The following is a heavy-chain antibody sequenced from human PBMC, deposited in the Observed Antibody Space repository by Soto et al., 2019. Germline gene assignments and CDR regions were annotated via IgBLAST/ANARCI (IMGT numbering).Heavy chain of an antibody. CDR1: GFNFNDYY. Sequence: QEQLVESGGGLVKPGGSLRLSCAASGFNFNDYYMSWIRQAPGKGLEYIAYISSLNHYNNYADSVKGRFTISIDNAKNSLQLKMGTLISEHPAVYYCARLVPRRYFDPWGRGTLVTVSS. CDR3: ARLVPRRYFDP. CDR2: ISSLNHYN. J-gene: IGHJ5*02. D-gene: IGHD3-9*01. V-gene: IGHV3-11*06.